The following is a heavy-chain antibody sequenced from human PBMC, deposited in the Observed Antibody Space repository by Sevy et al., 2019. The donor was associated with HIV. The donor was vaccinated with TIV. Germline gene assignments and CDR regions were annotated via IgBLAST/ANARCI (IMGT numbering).Heavy chain of an antibody. Sequence: GGSLRLSCAASGFTFSSYAMSWVRQAPGKGLEWVSAISGSGGSTYYADSVKGRFTISRDNTKKTLYLQMNSLRAEDRAVYYCAKTRPTTVDYYWGQGTLVTVSS. CDR2: ISGSGGST. CDR1: GFTFSSYA. CDR3: AKTRPTTVDYY. V-gene: IGHV3-23*01. D-gene: IGHD4-17*01. J-gene: IGHJ4*02.